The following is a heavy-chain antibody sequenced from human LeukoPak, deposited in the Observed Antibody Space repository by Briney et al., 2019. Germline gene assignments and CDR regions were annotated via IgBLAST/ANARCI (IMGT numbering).Heavy chain of an antibody. V-gene: IGHV4-34*01. CDR2: INHSGST. CDR1: GGSFSGYY. J-gene: IGHJ3*01. CDR3: ARDTMVNYGLDV. Sequence: PSETLSLTCAVYGGSFSGYYWSWIRQPPGKGLEWIGEINHSGSTNYNPSLKSRVTISVDTSKNQFSLKLSSVTAADTAVYYCARDTMVNYGLDVWGQGTMVTVSS. D-gene: IGHD3-10*01.